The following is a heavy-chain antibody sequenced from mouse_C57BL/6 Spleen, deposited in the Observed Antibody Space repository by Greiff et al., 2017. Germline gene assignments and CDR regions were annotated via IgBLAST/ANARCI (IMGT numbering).Heavy chain of an antibody. CDR3: ARYATVVARGFAY. D-gene: IGHD1-1*01. V-gene: IGHV1-22*01. CDR2: INPNNGGT. Sequence: LQESGPELVKPGASVKMSCKASGYTFTDYNMHWVKQSHGKSLEWIGYINPNNGGTSYNQKFKGKATLTVNKSSSTAYMELRSLTSEESAVYYCARYATVVARGFAYWGQGTLVTVSA. J-gene: IGHJ3*01. CDR1: GYTFTDYN.